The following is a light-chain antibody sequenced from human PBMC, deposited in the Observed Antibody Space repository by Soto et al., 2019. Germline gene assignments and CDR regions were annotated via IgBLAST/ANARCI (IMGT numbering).Light chain of an antibody. CDR3: QQYNNWPPIN. J-gene: IGKJ5*01. V-gene: IGKV1-5*01. Sequence: DIQMTQSPSTLSASVGDRVTITCRASQSISSWLAWYQQKPGKAPKLLIYDASNLESGVPSRFSGSGSGTEFTLTISSLQSEDFAVYYCQQYNNWPPINFGQGTRLEIK. CDR2: DAS. CDR1: QSISSW.